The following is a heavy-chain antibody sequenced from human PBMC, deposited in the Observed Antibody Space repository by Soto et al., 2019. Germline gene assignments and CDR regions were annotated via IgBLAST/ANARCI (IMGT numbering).Heavy chain of an antibody. CDR1: GFTFSSYS. CDR3: AKASELERQIYYFDY. D-gene: IGHD1-1*01. CDR2: ISGSGGST. J-gene: IGHJ4*02. V-gene: IGHV3-23*01. Sequence: GGSLRLSCAASGFTFSSYSMNWVRQAPGKGLEWVSAISGSGGSTYYADSVKGRFTISRDNSKNTLYLQMNSLRAEDTAVYYCAKASELERQIYYFDYWGQGTLVTVSS.